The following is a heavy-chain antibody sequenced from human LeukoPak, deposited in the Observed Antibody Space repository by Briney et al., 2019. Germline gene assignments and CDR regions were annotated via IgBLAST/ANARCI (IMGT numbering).Heavy chain of an antibody. CDR2: INPNSGGT. J-gene: IGHJ4*02. CDR3: ARVSHSSSWSLENY. D-gene: IGHD6-13*01. CDR1: GYTFTGYY. Sequence: ASVKVSCKASGYTFTGYYMHWVRQAPGQGLEWMGWINPNSGGTNYAQKFQGRVTMTRDTSISTAYMELSRLRSDDTAVYYCARVSHSSSWSLENYWDQGTLVTVSS. V-gene: IGHV1-2*02.